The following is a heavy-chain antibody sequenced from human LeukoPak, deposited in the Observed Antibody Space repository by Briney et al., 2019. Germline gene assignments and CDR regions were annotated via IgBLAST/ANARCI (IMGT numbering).Heavy chain of an antibody. Sequence: GASVKVSCKASGGTFSSYAISWVRQAPGQGLEWMGWISGYNGNIKYAQKFQGRLTLTTDPSTTTAYMELRSLKSDDTAVYYCARCDYVWGNYRTRPILYFDKWGQGTLVTVSS. D-gene: IGHD3-16*02. V-gene: IGHV1-18*01. J-gene: IGHJ4*02. CDR1: GGTFSSYA. CDR3: ARCDYVWGNYRTRPILYFDK. CDR2: ISGYNGNI.